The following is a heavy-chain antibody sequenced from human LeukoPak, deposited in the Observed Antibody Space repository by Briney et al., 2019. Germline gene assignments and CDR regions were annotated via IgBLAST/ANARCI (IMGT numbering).Heavy chain of an antibody. J-gene: IGHJ2*01. CDR1: GHTFTSYG. Sequence: ASVKVSCKASGHTFTSYGISWVRQAPGQGLEWMGWISAYNGNTNYAQKLQGRGTMTTDTSTSTASMELRSLRSDDTAVYYCARTAGSYWPYWYFDLWGRGTLVTVSS. V-gene: IGHV1-18*01. D-gene: IGHD1-26*01. CDR3: ARTAGSYWPYWYFDL. CDR2: ISAYNGNT.